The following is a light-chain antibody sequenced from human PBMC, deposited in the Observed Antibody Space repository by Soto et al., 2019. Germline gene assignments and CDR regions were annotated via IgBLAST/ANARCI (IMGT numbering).Light chain of an antibody. CDR2: EVS. V-gene: IGLV2-8*01. Sequence: QSALTQPPSASGSPGQSVTISCTGTSSDVGGCNYVSWYQQHSGKAPNLMIYEVSKRPSGVPDRFSGSKSGNTASLTVSGLQAEDEADYYCSSYAGSNNFVVFGGGTKVTVL. CDR3: SSYAGSNNFVV. CDR1: SSDVGGCNY. J-gene: IGLJ2*01.